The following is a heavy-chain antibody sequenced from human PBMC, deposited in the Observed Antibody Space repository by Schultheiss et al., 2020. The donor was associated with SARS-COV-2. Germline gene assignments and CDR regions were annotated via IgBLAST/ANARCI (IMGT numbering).Heavy chain of an antibody. CDR2: INHSGST. V-gene: IGHV4-34*01. CDR3: ARDTNLARGWFDP. CDR1: GASLTAYS. D-gene: IGHD1-14*01. Sequence: SETLSLTCGVYGASLTAYSWGWLRQTPEKGLEWIGEINHSGSTNYNPSLKSRVTISVDTSKNQFSLKLSSVTAADTAVYYCARDTNLARGWFDPWGQGTLVTVSS. J-gene: IGHJ5*02.